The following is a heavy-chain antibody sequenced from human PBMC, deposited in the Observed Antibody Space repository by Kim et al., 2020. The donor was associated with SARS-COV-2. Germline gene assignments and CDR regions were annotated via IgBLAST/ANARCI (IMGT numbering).Heavy chain of an antibody. CDR3: ARGPNVDTAMLDY. V-gene: IGHV5-51*01. J-gene: IGHJ4*02. Sequence: YSPSFQGQVTISADKSISTAYLQWSSLKASDTAMYYCARGPNVDTAMLDYWGQGTLVTVSS. D-gene: IGHD5-18*01.